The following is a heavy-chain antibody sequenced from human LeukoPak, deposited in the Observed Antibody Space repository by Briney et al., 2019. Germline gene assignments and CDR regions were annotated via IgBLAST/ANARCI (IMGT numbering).Heavy chain of an antibody. Sequence: PGGSLRLSCAAPGFTFSIYSMNWVRQAPGKGLEWVSSISSGSSYIYYADSVKGRLTISRDNAKNSLFLQMNSLRAEDTAVYYCARGVDPDDAFDIWGQGTMVTVSS. CDR3: ARGVDPDDAFDI. V-gene: IGHV3-21*01. CDR2: ISSGSSYI. D-gene: IGHD5-12*01. J-gene: IGHJ3*02. CDR1: GFTFSIYS.